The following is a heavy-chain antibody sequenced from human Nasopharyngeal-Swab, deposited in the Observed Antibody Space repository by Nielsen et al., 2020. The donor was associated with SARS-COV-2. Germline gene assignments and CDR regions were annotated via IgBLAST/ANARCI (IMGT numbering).Heavy chain of an antibody. Sequence: SETLSLTCAVYGWSLSGYYWSWIRQPPGKGLEWIGEINHSGSTNYNPSLKSRVTISVDTSKNQFSLKLSSVTAADTAVYYCASSSWTRFDYWGQGTLVTVSS. J-gene: IGHJ4*02. D-gene: IGHD6-13*01. CDR2: INHSGST. V-gene: IGHV4-34*01. CDR1: GWSLSGYY. CDR3: ASSSWTRFDY.